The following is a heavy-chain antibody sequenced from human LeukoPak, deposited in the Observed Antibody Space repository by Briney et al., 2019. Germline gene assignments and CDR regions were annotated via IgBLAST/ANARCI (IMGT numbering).Heavy chain of an antibody. V-gene: IGHV4-59*01. CDR1: GGSISSYY. D-gene: IGHD6-19*01. CDR3: ARELGSGWYSNWFDP. J-gene: IGHJ5*02. Sequence: SETLSLTCTVSGGSISSYYWSWIRQPPGKGLEWIGYIYYSGSTNYNPSLKSRVTISVDTSKHQFSLKLSSVTAADTAVYYCARELGSGWYSNWFDPWGQGTLVTVSS. CDR2: IYYSGST.